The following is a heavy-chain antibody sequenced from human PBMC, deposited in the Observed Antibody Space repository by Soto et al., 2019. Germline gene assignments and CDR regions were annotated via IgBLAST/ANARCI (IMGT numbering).Heavy chain of an antibody. CDR3: AHSVESGRYFDWFNGTYYDGMDV. Sequence: QITLKESGPTLVKPTQTLTLTCTFSGFSLSTSGVGVGWIRQPPGKALEWLALIYWNDDKRYSPSLKSRLTITKDTSKNQVLLTMTSMDTVDTATYYCAHSVESGRYFDWFNGTYYDGMDVWGQRTTVTVSS. V-gene: IGHV2-5*01. CDR1: GFSLSTSGVG. J-gene: IGHJ6*02. CDR2: IYWNDDK. D-gene: IGHD3-9*01.